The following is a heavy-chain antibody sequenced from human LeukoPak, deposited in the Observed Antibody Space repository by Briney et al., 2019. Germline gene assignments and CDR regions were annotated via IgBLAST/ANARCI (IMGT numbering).Heavy chain of an antibody. Sequence: PGGSLRLSCAASGFTFSSYAMSWVRQAPGKGLEWVSAISGSGGSTYYADSVKGRFTISRDNSKNTLYLQMNSLRAEDTAVYYCAKGRGQKWELRGNWFDPWGQGTLVTVSS. D-gene: IGHD1-26*01. V-gene: IGHV3-23*01. CDR2: ISGSGGST. CDR3: AKGRGQKWELRGNWFDP. J-gene: IGHJ5*02. CDR1: GFTFSSYA.